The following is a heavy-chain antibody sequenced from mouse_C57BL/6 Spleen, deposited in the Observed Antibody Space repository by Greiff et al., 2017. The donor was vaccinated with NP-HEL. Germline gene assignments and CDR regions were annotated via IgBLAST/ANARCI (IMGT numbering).Heavy chain of an antibody. J-gene: IGHJ1*03. CDR2: INPNNGGT. D-gene: IGHD1-1*01. V-gene: IGHV1-22*01. CDR3: ARETTVVATDYWYFDV. CDR1: GYTFTDYN. Sequence: EVKLQQSGPELVKPGASVKMSCKASGYTFTDYNMHWVKQSHGKSLEWIGYINPNNGGTSYNQKFKGKATLTVNKSSSTAYMELRSLTSEDSAVYYCARETTVVATDYWYFDVWGTGTTVTVSS.